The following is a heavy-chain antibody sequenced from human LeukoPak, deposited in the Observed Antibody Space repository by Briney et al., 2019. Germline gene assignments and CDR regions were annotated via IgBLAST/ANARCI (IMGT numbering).Heavy chain of an antibody. J-gene: IGHJ4*02. D-gene: IGHD3-10*01. CDR3: AREMEGDYGSGTFFDL. V-gene: IGHV3-11*01. CDR2: ISSGGNTK. CDR1: EFVFSDYY. Sequence: KPGGSLRLSCAASEFVFSDYYMSWVRQAPGKGLEWVSYISSGGNTKYYADSVKGRFTISRDNAKNSLYLQMNNLRAEDTAVYYCAREMEGDYGSGTFFDLWGQGNMVTVSS.